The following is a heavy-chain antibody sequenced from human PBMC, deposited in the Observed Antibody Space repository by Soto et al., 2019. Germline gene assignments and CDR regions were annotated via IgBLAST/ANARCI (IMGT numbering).Heavy chain of an antibody. J-gene: IGHJ6*02. CDR3: TGVNTIFLSPDYSSYDMYV. Sequence: QVQLVQSGAEVKKPGASVKVSCKASGYTFATYAIHWVRQAPGQTPEWMGWINTGNGYTEYSQNFRGRVTITRDTFSSIAYMEVSSLRSEDTAMSYCTGVNTIFLSPDYSSYDMYVWGQGTTVTVAS. V-gene: IGHV1-3*04. CDR1: GYTFATYA. D-gene: IGHD3-9*01. CDR2: INTGNGYT.